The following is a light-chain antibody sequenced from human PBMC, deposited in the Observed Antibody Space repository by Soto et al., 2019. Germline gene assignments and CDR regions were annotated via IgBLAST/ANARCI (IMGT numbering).Light chain of an antibody. CDR2: AAS. J-gene: IGKJ3*01. Sequence: DIQMTQPPSSLSASVGDRVTITCRASQSISSDLNWYQQKPGKAPKLLFYAASSLQSGVPSRFSGSGSGTDFTLTISSLKPEDFATYYCQQSYSTPFTFGPGTKVDIK. V-gene: IGKV1-39*01. CDR3: QQSYSTPFT. CDR1: QSISSD.